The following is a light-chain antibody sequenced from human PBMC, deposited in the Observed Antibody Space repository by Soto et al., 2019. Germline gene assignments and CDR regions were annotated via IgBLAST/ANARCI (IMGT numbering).Light chain of an antibody. Sequence: QSALTQPRSVSGSPGQSVTIPCTGTSSDVGGYNYVSWFQQHPGKAPKLMIYDVTKRPSGVPDRFSGSKSGNTASLTISGLQAEDEADYYCCSYAGTYTSWVFGGGTKLIVL. CDR2: DVT. CDR3: CSYAGTYTSWV. J-gene: IGLJ3*02. V-gene: IGLV2-11*01. CDR1: SSDVGGYNY.